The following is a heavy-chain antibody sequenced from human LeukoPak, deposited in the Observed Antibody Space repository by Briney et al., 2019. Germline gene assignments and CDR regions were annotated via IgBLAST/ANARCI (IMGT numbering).Heavy chain of an antibody. J-gene: IGHJ4*02. Sequence: GGSLRLSCAASGFTFSSYGMHWVRQAPGKGLEWVAVIWYDGSNKYYADSVKGRFTISRDNSKNTLYLQMNSLRAEDTAVYYCASGWFGGLFALSDYWGQGTLVTVSS. D-gene: IGHD3-10*01. V-gene: IGHV3-33*01. CDR1: GFTFSSYG. CDR2: IWYDGSNK. CDR3: ASGWFGGLFALSDY.